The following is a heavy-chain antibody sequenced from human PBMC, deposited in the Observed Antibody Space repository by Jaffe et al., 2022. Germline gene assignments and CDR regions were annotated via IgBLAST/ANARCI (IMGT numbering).Heavy chain of an antibody. CDR1: GFTFSNYW. J-gene: IGHJ3*02. CDR3: ARGNYYAFDI. V-gene: IGHV3-74*01. Sequence: EVQLVESGGGLVQPGGSLRLSCAASGFTFSNYWMHWVRQVPGKGLVWVSRINSDGSTTSYADSVKGRFTISRDNAKTTLYLQMNSLRAEDTAVYYCARGNYYAFDIWGQGTMVTVSS. D-gene: IGHD1-7*01. CDR2: INSDGSTT.